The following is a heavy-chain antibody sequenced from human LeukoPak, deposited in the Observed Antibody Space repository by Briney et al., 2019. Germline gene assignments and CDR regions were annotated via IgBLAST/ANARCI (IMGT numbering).Heavy chain of an antibody. CDR1: GYSFTSYW. Sequence: GESLKISCKGSGYSFTSYWIGWVRQMPGKGLEWMGIIYPGDSDTRYSPSFQGQVTISADKSISTAYLQWSSLKASDTAMYYCARLGGSWAYYYYGMDVWGQGTTVTVSS. D-gene: IGHD6-13*01. CDR2: IYPGDSDT. V-gene: IGHV5-51*01. J-gene: IGHJ6*02. CDR3: ARLGGSWAYYYYGMDV.